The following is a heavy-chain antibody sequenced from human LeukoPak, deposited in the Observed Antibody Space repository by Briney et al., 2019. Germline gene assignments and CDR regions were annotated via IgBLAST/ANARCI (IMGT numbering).Heavy chain of an antibody. D-gene: IGHD6-19*01. J-gene: IGHJ4*02. CDR3: ARHDGRYSSGWDFDY. V-gene: IGHV4-59*08. Sequence: SETLSLTCTVSGGSISTYYWSWIRQPPGKGLEWIGYIYYSGSTNYNPSLKSRVTISVDTSKNQFSLKLNSVTAAGTAVYYCARHDGRYSSGWDFDYWGQGTLVTVSS. CDR2: IYYSGST. CDR1: GGSISTYY.